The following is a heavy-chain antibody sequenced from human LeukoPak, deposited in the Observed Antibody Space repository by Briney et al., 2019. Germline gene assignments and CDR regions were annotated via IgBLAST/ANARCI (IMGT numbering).Heavy chain of an antibody. V-gene: IGHV1-2*02. D-gene: IGHD2-15*01. J-gene: IGHJ5*02. Sequence: ASVKVSCKASGYTFTGYYMHWVRQAPGQGLEWMGWINPNSGGTNYAQKFQGRVTMTRDTSISTAYMELSRLRSDDTAVYYCARKLGVVVAATGVHWFDPWGQGILVTASS. CDR1: GYTFTGYY. CDR3: ARKLGVVVAATGVHWFDP. CDR2: INPNSGGT.